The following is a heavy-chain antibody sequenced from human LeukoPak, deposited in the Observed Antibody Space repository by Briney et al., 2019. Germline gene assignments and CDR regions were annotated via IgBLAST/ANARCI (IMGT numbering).Heavy chain of an antibody. Sequence: QPAGSLRLSRVASGFTFSGHAMHWVRQAPGKGLEWVALTLYDGSNKKYADSVRGRFTISRDNSKNTLFLQMNSLRAEDTAVYYCAKSSVSSWNTVDYWGQGTLVTVSS. V-gene: IGHV3-30*18. J-gene: IGHJ4*02. CDR3: AKSSVSSWNTVDY. CDR1: GFTFSGHA. D-gene: IGHD6-13*01. CDR2: TLYDGSNK.